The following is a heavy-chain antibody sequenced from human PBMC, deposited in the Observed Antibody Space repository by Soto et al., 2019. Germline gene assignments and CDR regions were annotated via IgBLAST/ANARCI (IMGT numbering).Heavy chain of an antibody. CDR2: IHPGDSDT. V-gene: IGHV5-51*01. J-gene: IGHJ6*02. CDR3: MLSYGDSYDYYYGMDV. CDR1: GFSFSRYT. Sequence: GESLKISCVGSGFSFSRYTVGWVRQVPGKGLEWMGVIHPGDSDTRYSPSFQGQVTISADKSISTAYLQWSSLKASDTAMYYCMLSYGDSYDYYYGMDVWSQGTTVTVSS. D-gene: IGHD4-17*01.